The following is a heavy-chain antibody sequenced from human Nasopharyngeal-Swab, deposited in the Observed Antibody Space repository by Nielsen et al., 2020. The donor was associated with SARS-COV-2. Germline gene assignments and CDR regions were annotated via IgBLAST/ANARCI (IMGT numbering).Heavy chain of an antibody. Sequence: WVRQAPGQGLEWTGIINPSGGSTSYAQKFQGRVTMTRDTSTSTVYMELSSLRSEDTAVYYCARDGGGSYYDSEYFQHWGQGTLVTVSS. CDR2: INPSGGST. V-gene: IGHV1-46*01. D-gene: IGHD1-26*01. J-gene: IGHJ1*01. CDR3: ARDGGGSYYDSEYFQH.